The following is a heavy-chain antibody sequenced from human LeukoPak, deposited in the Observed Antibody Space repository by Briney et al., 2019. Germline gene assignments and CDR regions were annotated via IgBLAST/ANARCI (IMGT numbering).Heavy chain of an antibody. J-gene: IGHJ4*02. Sequence: PSETLSLTCSVSGGSISRRGSFWGWIRQTPGTGLQWIASISYNGGTYYNPSLKSRVTISVDKSKNQFSLKLSSVTAADTAVYYCARLGGYYDSSGYYSRRPIDYWGQGTLVTVSS. D-gene: IGHD3-22*01. CDR2: ISYNGGT. CDR1: GGSISRRGSF. CDR3: ARLGGYYDSSGYYSRRPIDY. V-gene: IGHV4-39*07.